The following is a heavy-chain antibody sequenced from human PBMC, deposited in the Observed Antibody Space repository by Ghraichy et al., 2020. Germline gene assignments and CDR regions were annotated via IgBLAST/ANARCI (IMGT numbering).Heavy chain of an antibody. D-gene: IGHD3-22*01. CDR2: ISYDGSKK. CDR1: GFTFSSYG. CDR3: ASSKGGYYDSIGYYIGDY. V-gene: IGHV3-30*03. J-gene: IGHJ4*02. Sequence: GGSLRLSCAASGFTFSSYGMHWVRQAPGKGLEWVAIISYDGSKKYYADSVKGRFTISRDNSKNTLYLQMNSLRAEDTAVYYCASSKGGYYDSIGYYIGDYWGQGTLVTVSS.